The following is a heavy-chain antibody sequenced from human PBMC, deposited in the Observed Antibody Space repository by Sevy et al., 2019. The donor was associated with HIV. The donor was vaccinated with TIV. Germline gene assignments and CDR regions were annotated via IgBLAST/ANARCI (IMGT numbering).Heavy chain of an antibody. CDR3: SIVKGTNIPACATFDY. J-gene: IGHJ4*02. V-gene: IGHV3-30*03. Sequence: GGSLRLSCAASGFTFSNYGMHWVRQAPGKGLEWVAVISYDGTNKYYADSVKGRFTISRDSSKNALYLQMNSLRAEDTAVYYCSIVKGTNIPACATFDYWGQRPLVTVSS. CDR2: ISYDGTNK. D-gene: IGHD6-13*01. CDR1: GFTFSNYG.